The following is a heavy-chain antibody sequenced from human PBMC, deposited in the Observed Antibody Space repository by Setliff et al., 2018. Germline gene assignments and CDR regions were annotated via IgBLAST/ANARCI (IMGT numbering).Heavy chain of an antibody. CDR1: ALTFSSYW. J-gene: IGHJ4*02. D-gene: IGHD3-10*01. V-gene: IGHV3-7*01. Sequence: PGESLKISCAASALTFSSYWMNWVRQAPGKGLEWVANIKQDGSEIYYVDSARGRFTISRDNARNSLSLQMNSLRSDDTAVYYCFGAGTCSYWGQGTLVTVSS. CDR2: IKQDGSEI. CDR3: FGAGTCSY.